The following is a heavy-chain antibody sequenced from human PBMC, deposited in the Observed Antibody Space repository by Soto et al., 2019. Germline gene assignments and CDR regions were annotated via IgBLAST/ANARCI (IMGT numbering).Heavy chain of an antibody. D-gene: IGHD3-10*01. CDR3: ARGLWFGELLFGKAQNWFDP. Sequence: PSETLSLTCTVSGGSISSGGYYWSWIRQHPGKGLEWIGYIYYSGSTYYNPSLKSRVTISVDTSKNQFSLKLSSVTAADTAVYYCARGLWFGELLFGKAQNWFDPWGQGTLVTVSS. J-gene: IGHJ5*02. V-gene: IGHV4-31*03. CDR2: IYYSGST. CDR1: GGSISSGGYY.